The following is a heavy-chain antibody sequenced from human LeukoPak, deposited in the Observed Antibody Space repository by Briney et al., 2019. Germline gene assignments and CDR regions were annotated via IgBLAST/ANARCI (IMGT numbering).Heavy chain of an antibody. CDR2: IKSKIDGGTT. V-gene: IGHV3-15*01. Sequence: GGSLRLSCAASGFTFSKAWMSWVRQAPGKGLEWVGRIKSKIDGGTTDYAAPVKGRFTISRDDSKNTLYLQMNSLKTEDTAVYYRTTELGYCSGGSCYHIDYWGQGTLVTVSS. D-gene: IGHD2-15*01. CDR3: TTELGYCSGGSCYHIDY. CDR1: GFTFSKAW. J-gene: IGHJ4*02.